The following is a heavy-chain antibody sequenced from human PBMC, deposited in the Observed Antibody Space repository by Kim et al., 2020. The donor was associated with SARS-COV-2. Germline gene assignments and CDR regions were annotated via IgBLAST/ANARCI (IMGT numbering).Heavy chain of an antibody. V-gene: IGHV3-7*01. Sequence: SYVGSVKGRFTMSRDNAKNSLYLQMSSLRTEDTAIYCCAALDTAHVPGGIWGQGTLVSVSS. D-gene: IGHD3-10*02. CDR3: AALDTAHVPGGI. J-gene: IGHJ4*02.